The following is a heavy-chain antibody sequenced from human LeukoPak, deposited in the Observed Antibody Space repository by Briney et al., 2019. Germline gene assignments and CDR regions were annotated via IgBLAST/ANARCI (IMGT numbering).Heavy chain of an antibody. CDR2: ISGSGGST. J-gene: IGHJ4*02. D-gene: IGHD3-10*01. CDR1: GFTFSSYA. V-gene: IGHV3-23*01. CDR3: AKDLRITMVRGGSFDY. Sequence: GGSLRLSCAASGFTFSSYAMSWVRQAPGKGLEWVSAISGSGGSTYYADSVKGLFTISRDNSKNTLYLQMNSLRAEDTAVYYCAKDLRITMVRGGSFDYWGQGTLVTVSS.